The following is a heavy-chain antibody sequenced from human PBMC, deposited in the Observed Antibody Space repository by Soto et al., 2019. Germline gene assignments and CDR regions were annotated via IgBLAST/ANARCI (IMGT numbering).Heavy chain of an antibody. Sequence: EVQLAESGGGLAQPGGSLRLSCAASGFTLSGYAMDWVRQAPGKGLEYVSGISSNGVGTYYADSVQVRFTISRDNSKNTVYLQMGSLRPEDMAVYYCAGRARPYFYYLDVWGKGTTVTVSS. J-gene: IGHJ6*03. D-gene: IGHD6-6*01. V-gene: IGHV3-64*07. CDR1: GFTLSGYA. CDR3: AGRARPYFYYLDV. CDR2: ISSNGVGT.